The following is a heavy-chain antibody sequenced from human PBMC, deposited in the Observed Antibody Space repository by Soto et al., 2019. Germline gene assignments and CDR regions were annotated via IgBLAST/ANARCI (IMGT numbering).Heavy chain of an antibody. V-gene: IGHV3-30*18. CDR3: EKDLYWGRVGIGAMSNYVPDY. CDR2: ISYDGSYK. Sequence: QFGGSLRLSCAASGFTFSSYAIHWVRQAPGKGLEWVAVISYDGSYKYYGDSVRGRFTISRDNSKKTLYLLMNSLTTEDTAVYYYEKDLYWGRVGIGAMSNYVPDYWGLGT. J-gene: IGHJ4*02. D-gene: IGHD2-8*02. CDR1: GFTFSSYA.